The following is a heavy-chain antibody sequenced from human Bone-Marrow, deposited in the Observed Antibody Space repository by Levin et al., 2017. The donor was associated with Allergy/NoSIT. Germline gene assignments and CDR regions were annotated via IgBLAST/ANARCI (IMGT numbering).Heavy chain of an antibody. CDR1: GDSVGSGRYY. V-gene: IGHV4-61*01. Sequence: SETLSLTCTVSGDSVGSGRYYWNWIRQTPGTGLEWIGYIFTNESTTYNPSLRSRVTMSVDTSKNQFSLSLWSLTAADTAIYYCARATDCSSGTCFLLVYWGQGILVTVSS. CDR3: ARATDCSSGTCFLLVY. D-gene: IGHD2-15*01. J-gene: IGHJ4*02. CDR2: IFTNEST.